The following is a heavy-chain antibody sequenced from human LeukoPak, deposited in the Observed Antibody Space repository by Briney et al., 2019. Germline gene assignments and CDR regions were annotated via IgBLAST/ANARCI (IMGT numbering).Heavy chain of an antibody. CDR3: ARDQYYDILTGYSAALSPNDY. CDR1: GYTFTSYG. V-gene: IGHV1-18*01. CDR2: ISAYNGNT. D-gene: IGHD3-9*01. Sequence: GASVTVSCKASGYTFTSYGISWVRQAPGQGLEWMGWISAYNGNTNYAQMLQGRVTMTTDTSTSIAYMELRSLRSDDTAVYYCARDQYYDILTGYSAALSPNDYWGQGTLVTVSS. J-gene: IGHJ4*02.